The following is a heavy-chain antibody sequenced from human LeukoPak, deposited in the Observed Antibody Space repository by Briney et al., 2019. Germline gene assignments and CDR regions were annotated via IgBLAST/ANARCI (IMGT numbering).Heavy chain of an antibody. D-gene: IGHD3-22*01. CDR2: ISNSGEST. Sequence: GGSLRLSCAASGFTFSSYAMSWVRQAPGKGLEWVSGISNSGESTYYADSVKGRFTISRDNSKNTLYLQMNSLRAEDTAVYYCAKVRRITMILVGAFDIWGQGTMVTVSS. V-gene: IGHV3-23*01. CDR1: GFTFSSYA. J-gene: IGHJ3*02. CDR3: AKVRRITMILVGAFDI.